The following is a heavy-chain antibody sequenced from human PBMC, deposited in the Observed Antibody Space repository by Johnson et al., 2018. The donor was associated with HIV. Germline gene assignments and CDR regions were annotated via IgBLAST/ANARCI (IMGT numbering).Heavy chain of an antibody. CDR2: ISYDGSNK. D-gene: IGHD6-19*01. CDR3: ARDTRQWDAFDI. V-gene: IGHV3-30*14. CDR1: GFTFSSYA. Sequence: QMQLVESGGGVVQPGRSLRLSCAASGFTFSSYAMHWVRQAPGKGLEWVAVISYDGSNKYYADSVKGRFTISRDNSKNTLYLQMNSLRAEDTAVYYCARDTRQWDAFDIWGQGTMVTVSS. J-gene: IGHJ3*02.